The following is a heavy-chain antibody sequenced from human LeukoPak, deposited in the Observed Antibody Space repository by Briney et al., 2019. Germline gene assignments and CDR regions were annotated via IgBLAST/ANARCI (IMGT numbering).Heavy chain of an antibody. CDR2: MNPNNGNT. J-gene: IGHJ4*02. Sequence: ASVKVSCKASGYTFTSYDINWVRQAPGQGLEWMGWMNPNNGNTGYAQKFQGRVTITRNASISTAYMELSSLRSEDTAVYHCAREVYYDSSGYYNWGQGTLVTVSS. CDR3: AREVYYDSSGYYN. V-gene: IGHV1-8*03. D-gene: IGHD3-22*01. CDR1: GYTFTSYD.